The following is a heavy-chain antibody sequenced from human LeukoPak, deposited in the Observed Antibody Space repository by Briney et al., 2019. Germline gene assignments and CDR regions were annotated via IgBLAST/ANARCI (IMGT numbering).Heavy chain of an antibody. CDR1: GFTFSTYN. CDR3: AKSGYNRFDY. CDR2: ISSSSSSI. J-gene: IGHJ4*02. D-gene: IGHD5-24*01. Sequence: GGSLRLSCAASGFTFSTYNMNWARQAPGKGLEWVSYISSSSSSIYYADSVKGRFTIPRDNAKNSLYLQINSLRAEDTAVYYCAKSGYNRFDYWGQGTLVTVSS. V-gene: IGHV3-48*04.